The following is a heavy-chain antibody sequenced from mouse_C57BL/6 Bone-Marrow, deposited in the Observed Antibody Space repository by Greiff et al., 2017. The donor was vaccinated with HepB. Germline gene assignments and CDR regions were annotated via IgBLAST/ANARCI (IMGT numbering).Heavy chain of an antibody. D-gene: IGHD1-1*01. CDR2: ISDGGGYT. CDR1: GFTFSSYA. Sequence: EVKLVESGGGLVKPGGSLKLSCAASGFTFSSYAMSWVRQTPGKRLEWVATISDGGGYTYYPDNVKGRFTISRDNAKNNLYLQMRHLKSEDTAMYYCAREAGTTVVATDYWGQGTTLTVSS. V-gene: IGHV5-4*01. CDR3: AREAGTTVVATDY. J-gene: IGHJ2*01.